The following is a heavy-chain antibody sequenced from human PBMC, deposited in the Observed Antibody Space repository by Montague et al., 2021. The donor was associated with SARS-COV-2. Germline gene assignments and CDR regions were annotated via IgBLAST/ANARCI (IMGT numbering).Heavy chain of an antibody. CDR1: GGSFSGYY. J-gene: IGHJ4*02. V-gene: IGHV4-34*01. CDR3: ARGRYSSSWYGTKYYFDY. CDR2: ITHSGST. Sequence: SETLSLTCAVYGGSFSGYYWSWIRLPPGKGLEWIGEITHSGSTNYNPSLKSRVTISLDTSTNQFSLKLSSVTAADTAVYYCARGRYSSSWYGTKYYFDYWGQRTLVTVSS. D-gene: IGHD6-13*01.